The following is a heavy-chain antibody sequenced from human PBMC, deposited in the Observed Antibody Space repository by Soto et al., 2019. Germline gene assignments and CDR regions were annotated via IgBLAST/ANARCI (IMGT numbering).Heavy chain of an antibody. Sequence: QVQLVESGGGVVQPGRSLRLSCAAYGFTFSSYAMHWVRQAPGKGLEWVAVISYDGSNKYYADSVKGRFTISRDNSKNALYLQMNSLRAEDTAVYYCARAHGGEGSYWGQGTLVTVSS. CDR1: GFTFSSYA. J-gene: IGHJ4*02. V-gene: IGHV3-30-3*01. CDR3: ARAHGGEGSY. D-gene: IGHD3-10*01. CDR2: ISYDGSNK.